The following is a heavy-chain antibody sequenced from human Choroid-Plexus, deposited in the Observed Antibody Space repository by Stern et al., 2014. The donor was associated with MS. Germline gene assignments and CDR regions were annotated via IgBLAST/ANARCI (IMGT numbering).Heavy chain of an antibody. CDR1: GFTLGSCA. CDR2: VSYDGSNK. Sequence: VQLVASGGGVVQPGRPLRLSCVASGFTLGSCAMPWVRQAPGKGLEWVAGVSYDGSNKYYAGSVKGRFTISRDNSQNTLYMQMSSLRPEDTAVYYCAKDRQYLTYFFDHWGQGSLVTVSS. D-gene: IGHD2/OR15-2a*01. V-gene: IGHV3-30*18. CDR3: AKDRQYLTYFFDH. J-gene: IGHJ5*02.